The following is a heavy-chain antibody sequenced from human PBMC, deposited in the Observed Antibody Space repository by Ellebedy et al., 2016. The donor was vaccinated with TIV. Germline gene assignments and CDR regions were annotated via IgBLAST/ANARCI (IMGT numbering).Heavy chain of an antibody. CDR1: GFTFSDYW. CDR3: VKFSTICGGRCDTSIDH. CDR2: INKDGSTT. Sequence: ETLSLTCAASGFTFSDYWMHWVRQVPGKGLVRVSRINKDGSTTNYADSVKGRFTISRDNTKNTLYLQMSSLRAEDTAVYYCVKFSTICGGRCDTSIDHWGQGTLVTVSS. J-gene: IGHJ4*02. D-gene: IGHD2-15*01. V-gene: IGHV3-74*01.